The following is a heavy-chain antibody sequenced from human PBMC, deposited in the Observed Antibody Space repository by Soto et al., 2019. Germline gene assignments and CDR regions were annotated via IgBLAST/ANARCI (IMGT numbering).Heavy chain of an antibody. Sequence: SETLSLTCTVSGGSISSYYWSWIRQPPGKGLEWIGYIYYSGSTNYNPSLKSRVTISVDTSKNQFSLKLSSVTAADTAVYYCARSFGLWWNSHRNWFDPWGQGTLVTVSS. CDR1: GGSISSYY. V-gene: IGHV4-59*01. D-gene: IGHD1-7*01. CDR3: ARSFGLWWNSHRNWFDP. J-gene: IGHJ5*02. CDR2: IYYSGST.